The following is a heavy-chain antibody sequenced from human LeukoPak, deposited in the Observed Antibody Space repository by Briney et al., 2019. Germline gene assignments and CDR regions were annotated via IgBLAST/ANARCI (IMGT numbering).Heavy chain of an antibody. V-gene: IGHV1-18*01. CDR3: ARDGLPGEDWFDP. J-gene: IGHJ5*02. Sequence: ASVKVSCKASGYSFTSNVISWVRQAPGQGLEWMGWISAYNGNTNYAQKLQGRVTMTTDTSTSTAYMELRSLRSDDAAVYYCARDGLPGEDWFDPWGQGTLVTVSS. D-gene: IGHD2-2*01. CDR2: ISAYNGNT. CDR1: GYSFTSNV.